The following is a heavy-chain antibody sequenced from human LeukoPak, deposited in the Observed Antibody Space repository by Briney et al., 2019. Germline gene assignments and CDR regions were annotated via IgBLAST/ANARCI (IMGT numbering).Heavy chain of an antibody. CDR2: ISGSSSTI. Sequence: GGSLRLSCAASGFTFSSYSMNWVRQAPGKGLEWVSYISGSSSTIYYADSVKGRFTISRDNAKNSLYLQMNSLRAEDTAVYYCARFAYYDILTGYLADAFDIWGQGTMVTVSS. V-gene: IGHV3-48*01. CDR1: GFTFSSYS. D-gene: IGHD3-9*01. J-gene: IGHJ3*02. CDR3: ARFAYYDILTGYLADAFDI.